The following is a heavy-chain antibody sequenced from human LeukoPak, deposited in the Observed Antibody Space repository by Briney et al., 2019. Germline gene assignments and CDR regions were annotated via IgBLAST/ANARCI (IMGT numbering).Heavy chain of an antibody. J-gene: IGHJ4*02. CDR2: IYYSEST. CDR3: ARVAWVVIAAIDY. D-gene: IGHD2-15*01. V-gene: IGHV4-30-4*01. CDR1: GGSFTSGDYYWSGDYY. Sequence: PSETLSLTCTVSGGSFTSGDYYWSGDYYWSWIRQPPGKGLEWIGYIYYSESTYYNPSLKSRVTISVDTSKNQFSLKLSSVTAADTAVYYCARVAWVVIAAIDYWGQGTLVTVSS.